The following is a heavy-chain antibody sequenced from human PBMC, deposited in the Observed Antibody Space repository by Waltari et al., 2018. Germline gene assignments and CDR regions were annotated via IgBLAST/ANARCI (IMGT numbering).Heavy chain of an antibody. Sequence: DVLLVDSGGDLIQPGGSLRLSCAASGFNVSSNYMSWVRQAPGKGLEWVSVIYSGGNTYHADSVKGRFTISRDTFNNTLYLQMNSLRAEDTAVYYCARDCRGDCYPHDAFDLWGQGTLVTVSS. CDR3: ARDCRGDCYPHDAFDL. D-gene: IGHD2-21*02. CDR1: GFNVSSNY. J-gene: IGHJ3*01. V-gene: IGHV3-53*01. CDR2: IYSGGNT.